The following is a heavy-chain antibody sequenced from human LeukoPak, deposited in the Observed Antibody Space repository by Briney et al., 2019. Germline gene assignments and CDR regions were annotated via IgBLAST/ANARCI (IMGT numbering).Heavy chain of an antibody. J-gene: IGHJ5*01. CDR2: IKGAGIEK. CDR3: AKEGAYPIITYDS. V-gene: IGHV3-7*01. D-gene: IGHD3-10*01. Sequence: GGSLRLSCAASGFSFSRYWMNWVRQAPGKGLEWVANIKGAGIEKNYVDSVKGRFSISRDNAMNSLYLQMDSLRAEDTAVYYCAKEGAYPIITYDSWGQGALVTVSS. CDR1: GFSFSRYW.